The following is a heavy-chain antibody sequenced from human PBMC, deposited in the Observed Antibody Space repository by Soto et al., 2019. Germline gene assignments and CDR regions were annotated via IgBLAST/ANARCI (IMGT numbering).Heavy chain of an antibody. D-gene: IGHD4-17*01. CDR3: ARDQMTVTRNYHAFDI. Sequence: GGSLRLSCAASGFTFSSYSMNWVRQAPGKGLEWVSSISSSSSYIYYADSVKGRFTISRDNAKNSLYLQMNSLRAEDTAVYYCARDQMTVTRNYHAFDIWGQGTMVTVSS. CDR1: GFTFSSYS. J-gene: IGHJ3*02. V-gene: IGHV3-21*01. CDR2: ISSSSSYI.